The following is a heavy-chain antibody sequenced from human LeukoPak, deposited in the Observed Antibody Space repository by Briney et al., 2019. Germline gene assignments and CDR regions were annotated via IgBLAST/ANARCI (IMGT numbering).Heavy chain of an antibody. J-gene: IGHJ4*02. CDR2: IYSGGIT. V-gene: IGHV3-53*01. Sequence: GGSLRLSCAASGFTVSDNYMIWVRQAPGKGLEWGSVIYSGGITYYADSVKGRFTISRDNSKNTLYLQMNSLRAEDTAVYYCASLVGATGMGDYWGQGTLVTVSS. D-gene: IGHD1-26*01. CDR1: GFTVSDNY. CDR3: ASLVGATGMGDY.